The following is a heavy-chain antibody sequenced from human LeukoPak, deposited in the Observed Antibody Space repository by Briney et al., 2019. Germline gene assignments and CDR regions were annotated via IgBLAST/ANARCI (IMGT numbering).Heavy chain of an antibody. CDR3: ARDNPRDFWSNFDY. D-gene: IGHD3-3*01. CDR1: GGTFSSYT. Sequence: SVKVSCKASGGTFSSYTISWVRQAPGQGLEWMGRVIPILGIANYAQKFQGRVTITADKSTSTAYMELSSLRSEDTAVYYCARDNPRDFWSNFDYWGQGTLVTVSS. V-gene: IGHV1-69*04. J-gene: IGHJ4*02. CDR2: VIPILGIA.